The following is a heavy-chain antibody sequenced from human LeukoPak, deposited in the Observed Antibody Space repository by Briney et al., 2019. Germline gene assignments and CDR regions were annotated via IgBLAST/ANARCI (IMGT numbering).Heavy chain of an antibody. CDR1: GFTFDDYG. CDR2: INWNGGST. CDR3: ASLVVPAAHDAFDT. Sequence: GGSLRLSCAASGFTFDDYGMTWVRQAPGKGLEWVSGINWNGGSTGYADSVKGRFTISRDNAKNSLYLQMNSLRAEDTALYYCASLVVPAAHDAFDTWGQGTMVTVSS. V-gene: IGHV3-20*04. J-gene: IGHJ3*02. D-gene: IGHD2-2*01.